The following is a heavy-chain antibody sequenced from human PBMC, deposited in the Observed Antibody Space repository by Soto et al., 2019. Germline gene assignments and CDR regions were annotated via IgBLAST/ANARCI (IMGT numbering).Heavy chain of an antibody. CDR1: GFTFSSYG. D-gene: IGHD3-22*01. Sequence: GESLKISCAASGFTFSSYGMHWVRQAPGKGLEWVAVISYDGSNKYYADSVKGRFTISRDNSKNTLYLQMNSLRAEDTAVYYCAKALGSYYYDSSGYYGGAFDIWGQGTMVTVSS. V-gene: IGHV3-30*18. CDR3: AKALGSYYYDSSGYYGGAFDI. J-gene: IGHJ3*02. CDR2: ISYDGSNK.